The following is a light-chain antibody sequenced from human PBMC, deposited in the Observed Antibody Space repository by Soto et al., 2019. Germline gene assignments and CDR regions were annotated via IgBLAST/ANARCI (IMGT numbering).Light chain of an antibody. CDR2: GAS. CDR3: QQYNNWPWT. Sequence: ETVMTQSPATLSVSPGGRATLSCRASQSISDTLAWSQQKPGQAPRLLIYGASTRAPGFPARFSGRGSGTDFTLTISSLQSEDFAVYYCQQYNNWPWTFGQGTKV. J-gene: IGKJ1*01. V-gene: IGKV3-15*01. CDR1: QSISDT.